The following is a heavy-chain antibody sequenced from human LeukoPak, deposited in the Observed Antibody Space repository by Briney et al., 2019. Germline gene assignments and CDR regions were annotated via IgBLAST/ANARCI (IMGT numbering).Heavy chain of an antibody. CDR2: ISWNSASV. Sequence: PGRSLRLSCEASGFTFDDYGMHWVRQAPGKGLEWVSTISWNSASVGYVDSVKGRFTISRDNAKKILYLQMNSLRPEDTALYYCAKDYGYSSSWYDYWGQGTLVTVSS. D-gene: IGHD6-13*01. CDR3: AKDYGYSSSWYDY. J-gene: IGHJ4*02. CDR1: GFTFDDYG. V-gene: IGHV3-9*01.